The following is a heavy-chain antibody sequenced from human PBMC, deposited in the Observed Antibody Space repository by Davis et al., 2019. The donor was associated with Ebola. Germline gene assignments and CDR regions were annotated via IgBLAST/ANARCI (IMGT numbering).Heavy chain of an antibody. CDR1: GFTFSSYA. Sequence: GESLKISCAASGFTFSSYAMHWVRQAPGKELEWVAVISYDGSNKYYADSVKGRFTISRDNSKNTLYLQMNSLRAEDTAVYYCAREPLTGIELDYWGQGTLVTVSS. J-gene: IGHJ4*02. CDR3: AREPLTGIELDY. CDR2: ISYDGSNK. D-gene: IGHD7-27*01. V-gene: IGHV3-30-3*01.